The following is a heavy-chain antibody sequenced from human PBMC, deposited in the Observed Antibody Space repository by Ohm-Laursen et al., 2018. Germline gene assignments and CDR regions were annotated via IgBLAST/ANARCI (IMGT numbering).Heavy chain of an antibody. Sequence: GSSVKVSCKTSGYTFTSYDINWVRQATGQGLEWMGWMNPNSGNTGYAQKFQGRVTMTRNTAISTAYMELSSLRSEDTAVYYCARTYYDGSGAQGNWFDPWGQGTLVTVSS. D-gene: IGHD3-10*01. CDR2: MNPNSGNT. CDR3: ARTYYDGSGAQGNWFDP. J-gene: IGHJ5*02. CDR1: GYTFTSYD. V-gene: IGHV1-8*01.